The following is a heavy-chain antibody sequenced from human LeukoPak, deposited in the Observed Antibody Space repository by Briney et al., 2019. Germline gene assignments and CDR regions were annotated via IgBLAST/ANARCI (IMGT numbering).Heavy chain of an antibody. CDR2: INSDGSWT. V-gene: IGHV3-74*01. CDR1: GNYW. Sequence: GGSLRLSCAASGNYWMHWVRQAPGKGLVWVSHINSDGSWTSYADSVKDRFTISKDNAKNTVYLQMNNLRAEDTAVYYCVSFYETYWGRGTLVTVSS. J-gene: IGHJ4*02. CDR3: VSFYETY. D-gene: IGHD2-2*01.